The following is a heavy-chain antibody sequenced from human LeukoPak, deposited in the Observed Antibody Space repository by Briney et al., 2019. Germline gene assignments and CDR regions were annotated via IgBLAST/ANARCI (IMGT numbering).Heavy chain of an antibody. Sequence: SQTLSLTCTVSGGSISSGDYYWSWIRQPPGKGLEWIGYIYYSGSTYYNPSLRSRVSISVDTSRNQFSLNLRSVTAADTAVYYCARVDGDPPSDWVDPWGRGTLVIVSS. D-gene: IGHD4-17*01. CDR1: GGSISSGDYY. V-gene: IGHV4-30-4*01. CDR2: IYYSGST. CDR3: ARVDGDPPSDWVDP. J-gene: IGHJ5*02.